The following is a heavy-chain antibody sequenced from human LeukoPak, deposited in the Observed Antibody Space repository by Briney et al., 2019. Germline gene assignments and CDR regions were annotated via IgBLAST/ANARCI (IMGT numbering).Heavy chain of an antibody. J-gene: IGHJ3*02. CDR3: ATATTVTSDAFDI. V-gene: IGHV3-30*04. Sequence: PGGSLRLSCAASGFTFSSYAMHWVRQAPGKGLEWVAVISYDGSNEYYADSLKGRFTISRDNSKSTLYLQMNSLRAEDTAIYYCATATTVTSDAFDIWGQGTMVTVSS. CDR1: GFTFSSYA. CDR2: ISYDGSNE. D-gene: IGHD4-17*01.